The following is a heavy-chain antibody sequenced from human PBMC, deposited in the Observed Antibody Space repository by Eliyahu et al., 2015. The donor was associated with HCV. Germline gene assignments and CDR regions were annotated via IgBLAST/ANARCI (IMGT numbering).Heavy chain of an antibody. Sequence: EVQLVESGGGLVQPGGSLRLSCAASGFPFSSYSMNWVRQAPGKGLEWVSYISSSSSTIYYADSVKGRFTISRDNARSSLYLQMNSLRDEDTAVYYCARDYSSSWGNWFDPWGQGTLVTVSS. CDR1: GFPFSSYS. CDR2: ISSSSSTI. D-gene: IGHD6-13*01. CDR3: ARDYSSSWGNWFDP. V-gene: IGHV3-48*02. J-gene: IGHJ5*02.